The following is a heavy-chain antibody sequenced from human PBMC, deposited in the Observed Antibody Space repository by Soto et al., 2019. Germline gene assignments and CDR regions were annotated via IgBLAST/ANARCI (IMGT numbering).Heavy chain of an antibody. D-gene: IGHD4-17*01. CDR2: ISYDGNNK. V-gene: IGHV3-30*03. CDR3: ARGPSYSDSYFDH. Sequence: QVQLVESGGGAVQPGGSRRLSCAASEFTFSNYAMHWVRQAPGKGLQWLAVISYDGNNKYYADSVEGRFTISRDNSKNTVSLLMNSLRLEDTAVYYCARGPSYSDSYFDHWGQGTLVTVSS. CDR1: EFTFSNYA. J-gene: IGHJ4*02.